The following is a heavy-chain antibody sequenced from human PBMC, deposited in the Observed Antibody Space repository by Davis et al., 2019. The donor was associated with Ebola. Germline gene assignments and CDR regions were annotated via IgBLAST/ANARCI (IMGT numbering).Heavy chain of an antibody. CDR1: GYRFTTYW. V-gene: IGHV5-51*01. CDR2: IYPGDSDT. CDR3: ARLSVTSPGNLDS. Sequence: GESLKISCKGSGYRFTTYWIAWVRQTPAKGLEWMGIIYPGDSDTRYRPSFQGQVTISVDKSINTAYLQWSSLKPSDTAMYYCARLSVTSPGNLDSWGQGTQVTVSS. D-gene: IGHD4-23*01. J-gene: IGHJ4*02.